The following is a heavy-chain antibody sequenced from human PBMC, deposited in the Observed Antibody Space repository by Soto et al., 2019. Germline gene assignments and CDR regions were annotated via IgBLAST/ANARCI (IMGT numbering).Heavy chain of an antibody. CDR2: INAGNGNT. CDR3: ASEKQYVDIVATTRGWFDP. CDR1: GYTFTSYA. D-gene: IGHD5-12*01. V-gene: IGHV1-3*01. J-gene: IGHJ5*02. Sequence: ASVKVSCKASGYTFTSYAMHWVRQAPGQRLEWMGWINAGNGNTKYSQKFQGKVTITRDTSASTAYMELSSLRSEDTAVYYCASEKQYVDIVATTRGWFDPWGQGTLVTVSS.